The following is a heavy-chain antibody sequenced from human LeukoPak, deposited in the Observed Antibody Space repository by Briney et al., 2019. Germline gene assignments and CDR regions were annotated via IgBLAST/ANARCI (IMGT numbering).Heavy chain of an antibody. J-gene: IGHJ3*02. Sequence: GTANYAQKFQGRVTITADESTSTAYMELSSLRSEDTAVYYCARDRRYYDYVWGSPDDAFDIWGQGTMVTVSS. CDR2: GTA. V-gene: IGHV1-69*01. D-gene: IGHD3-16*01. CDR3: ARDRRYYDYVWGSPDDAFDI.